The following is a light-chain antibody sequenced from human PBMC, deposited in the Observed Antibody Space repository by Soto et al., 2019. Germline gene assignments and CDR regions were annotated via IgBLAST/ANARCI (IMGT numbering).Light chain of an antibody. CDR3: QQYGSSPPT. V-gene: IGKV3-20*01. CDR2: GAS. Sequence: EIVLTQSPGTLSLSPGERATLSCRASQSVSSNYLAWYRRKPGQAPRLLIYGASNRATDIPGRFSGSGSGTHFTLTITRLEPEDVAVYYCQQYGSSPPTFGPGTRVEIK. CDR1: QSVSSNY. J-gene: IGKJ1*01.